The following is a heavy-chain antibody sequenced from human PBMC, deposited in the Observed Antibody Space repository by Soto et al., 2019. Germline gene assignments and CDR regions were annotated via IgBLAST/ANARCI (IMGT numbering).Heavy chain of an antibody. J-gene: IGHJ3*02. CDR2: IYYSGST. V-gene: IGHV4-30-4*01. Sequence: PSETLSLTCTVSGGSISSGDYYWSWIRQPPGKGLEWIGYIYYSGSTYYNPSLKSRVTISVDTSKNQFSLKLSSVTAADTAVYYCARVSSRMINAFDIWAQGTMVT. CDR3: ARVSSRMINAFDI. D-gene: IGHD2-2*01. CDR1: GGSISSGDYY.